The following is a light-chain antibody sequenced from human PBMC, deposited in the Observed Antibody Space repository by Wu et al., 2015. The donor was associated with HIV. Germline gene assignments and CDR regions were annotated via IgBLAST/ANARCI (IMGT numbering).Light chain of an antibody. CDR3: QQYASYSAWT. J-gene: IGKJ1*01. Sequence: DIQMTQSPSSVSASVGDRVTITCRASQNINVWLAWYQQKPGRAPNLLIFGASNLQSGVPSRLSGSGSGTEFTLTISSLQPDDFATYYCQQYASYSAWTFGQGTKVEIK. CDR2: GAS. V-gene: IGKV1-5*01. CDR1: QNINVW.